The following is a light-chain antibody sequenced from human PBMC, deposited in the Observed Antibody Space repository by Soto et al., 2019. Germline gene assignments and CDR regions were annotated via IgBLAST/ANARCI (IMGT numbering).Light chain of an antibody. V-gene: IGLV2-8*01. CDR3: SSYAGNYVYV. Sequence: QSVLSQPPSASGSPGQSVTISCTGTSSDVGGYNYVSWYQQDPGKAPKLIIYDVSARPSGVPDRFSASKSDNTASLTISGLQAEDEADYYCSSYAGNYVYVFGSGTKVTVL. CDR1: SSDVGGYNY. J-gene: IGLJ1*01. CDR2: DVS.